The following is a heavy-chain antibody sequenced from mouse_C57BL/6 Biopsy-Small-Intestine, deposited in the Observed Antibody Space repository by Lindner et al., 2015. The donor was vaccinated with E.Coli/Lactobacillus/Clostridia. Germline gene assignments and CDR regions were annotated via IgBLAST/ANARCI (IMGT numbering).Heavy chain of an antibody. V-gene: IGHV3-1*01. J-gene: IGHJ2*01. CDR3: ARGVASPYYFDY. D-gene: IGHD1-1*01. Sequence: VQLQESGPGMVKPSQSLSLTCTVTGYSITSSYDWHWIRHFPGNKLEWMGYMSYSGSTNYNPSLKSRISITHDTSKNHFFLKLNSVTTEDTATYYCARGVASPYYFDYWGQGTTLTVSS. CDR1: GYSITSSYD. CDR2: MSYSGST.